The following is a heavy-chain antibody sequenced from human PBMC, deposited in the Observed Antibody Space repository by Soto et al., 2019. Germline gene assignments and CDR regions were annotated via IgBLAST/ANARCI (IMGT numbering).Heavy chain of an antibody. CDR1: GYTFISYD. CDR2: MNPNSGNT. Sequence: ASVKVSCKASGYTFISYDINWVRQATGQGLEWMGWMNPNSGNTGYAQKFQGRATMTRNTSISTAYMELSSLRSEDTAVYYCARGQEYLGAFDIWGQGTMVTVSS. CDR3: ARGQEYLGAFDI. J-gene: IGHJ3*02. V-gene: IGHV1-8*01.